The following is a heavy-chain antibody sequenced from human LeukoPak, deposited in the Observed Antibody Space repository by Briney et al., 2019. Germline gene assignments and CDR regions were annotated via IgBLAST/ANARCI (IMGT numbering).Heavy chain of an antibody. D-gene: IGHD3-10*02. CDR2: ISSSGSTI. Sequence: GGSLRLSCAASGLTFSTYAMSWVRQAPGKGLEWVSYISSSGSTIYYADSVKGRFTISRDNAKNSLYLQMNSLRAEDTAVYYCAELGITMIGGVWGKGTTVTISS. CDR3: AELGITMIGGV. V-gene: IGHV3-48*03. CDR1: GLTFSTYA. J-gene: IGHJ6*04.